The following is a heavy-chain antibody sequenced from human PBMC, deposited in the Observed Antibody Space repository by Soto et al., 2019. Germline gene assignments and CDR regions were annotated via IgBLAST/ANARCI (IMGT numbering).Heavy chain of an antibody. D-gene: IGHD1-26*01. V-gene: IGHV3-23*01. J-gene: IGHJ5*02. CDR1: GFTFRNYA. Sequence: EVQLLESGGGVVSPGGSLRLSCAASGFTFRNYAMSWVRQAPGKGLEWVSSILGSGDSSYYADSVKGRFTISRDNSKITIYLRVDSLTAEDTAVYFCAKDNPVGATPGWFDLWGQGTLVTVS. CDR2: ILGSGDSS. CDR3: AKDNPVGATPGWFDL.